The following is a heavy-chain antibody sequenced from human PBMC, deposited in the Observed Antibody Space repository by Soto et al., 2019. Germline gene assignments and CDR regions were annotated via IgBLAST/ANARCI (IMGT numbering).Heavy chain of an antibody. D-gene: IGHD7-27*01. V-gene: IGHV3-33*08. CDR3: ARPGTGDRQNYFDY. CDR2: IWYDGSNK. CDR1: GFTFSSYG. J-gene: IGHJ4*02. Sequence: GGSLRLSCAASGFTFSSYGMHWVRQAPGKGLEWVAVIWYDGSNKYYADSVKGRFTISRDNSKNTLYLQMNSLRAEDTAVYYCARPGTGDRQNYFDYWGQGTLVTVSS.